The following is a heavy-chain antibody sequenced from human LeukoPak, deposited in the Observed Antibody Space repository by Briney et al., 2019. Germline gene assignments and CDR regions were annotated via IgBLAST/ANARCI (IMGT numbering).Heavy chain of an antibody. CDR2: INHSGNT. D-gene: IGHD4-17*01. CDR1: GGSFSGYY. CDR3: ARWETVTSSDY. Sequence: PSENLSLTCAVYGGSFSGYYWHWFRQPPGKGLEWIGEINHSGNTKYNPSLKSRVTISLDTSNNQFSLKLSSVTAADTAVYYCARWETVTSSDYWGQGTLVTVSS. J-gene: IGHJ4*02. V-gene: IGHV4-34*01.